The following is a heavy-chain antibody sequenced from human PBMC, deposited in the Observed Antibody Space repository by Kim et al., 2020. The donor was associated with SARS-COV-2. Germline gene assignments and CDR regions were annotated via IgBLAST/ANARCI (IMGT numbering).Heavy chain of an antibody. CDR3: ARDGGVAGNDAFDI. Sequence: ADSVKGRFTISRDNAKNSLYLQMNSLRAEDTAVYYCARDGGVAGNDAFDIWGQGTMVTVSS. J-gene: IGHJ3*02. V-gene: IGHV3-21*01. D-gene: IGHD6-19*01.